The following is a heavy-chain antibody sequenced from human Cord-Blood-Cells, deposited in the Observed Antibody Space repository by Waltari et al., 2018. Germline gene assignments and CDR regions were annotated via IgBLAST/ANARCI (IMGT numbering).Heavy chain of an antibody. CDR3: ARPPSDRGSKYFQH. Sequence: EVQLVESGGGMVKPGVSLRLSCAASGFTFSSYSMNWVLQAPWKGLEWVSSISSSSSYIYYADSVKGRFTISRDNAKNSLYLQMNSLRAEDTAVYYCARPPSDRGSKYFQHWGQGTLVTVSS. J-gene: IGHJ1*01. CDR1: GFTFSSYS. D-gene: IGHD3-22*01. V-gene: IGHV3-21*01. CDR2: ISSSSSYI.